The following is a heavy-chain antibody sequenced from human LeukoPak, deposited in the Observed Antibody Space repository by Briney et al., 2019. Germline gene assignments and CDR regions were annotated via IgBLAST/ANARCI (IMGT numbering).Heavy chain of an antibody. CDR2: ISYDGSNK. Sequence: GGSLRLSCAASGFTFSSYGMRWVRQAPGKGLEWVAVISYDGSNKYYADSVKGRFTISRDNSKNTLYLQMNSLRAEDTAVYYCAKNLQMSGSSWFDPWGQGTLVTVSS. CDR3: AKNLQMSGSSWFDP. D-gene: IGHD6-13*01. CDR1: GFTFSSYG. J-gene: IGHJ5*02. V-gene: IGHV3-30*18.